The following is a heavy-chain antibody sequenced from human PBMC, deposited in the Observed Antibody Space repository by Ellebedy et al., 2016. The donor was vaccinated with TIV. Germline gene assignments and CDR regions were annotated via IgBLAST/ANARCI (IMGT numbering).Heavy chain of an antibody. CDR1: GYSFTTYW. V-gene: IGHV5-51*01. D-gene: IGHD1-26*01. Sequence: GESLKISCKGSGYSFTTYWIGWVRQMPGKGLEWMGIIYPDDSDIRYSPSFQGQVTISADKSISTAYLQWSSLKASDTAMYYCARRAYSGSFLVAFDIWGQGTMVTVSS. J-gene: IGHJ3*02. CDR3: ARRAYSGSFLVAFDI. CDR2: IYPDDSDI.